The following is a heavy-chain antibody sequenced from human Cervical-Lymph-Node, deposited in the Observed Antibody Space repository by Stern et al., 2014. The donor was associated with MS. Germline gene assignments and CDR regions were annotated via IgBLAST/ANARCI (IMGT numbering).Heavy chain of an antibody. V-gene: IGHV3-7*01. CDR3: ARDLSGSY. CDR1: GFTFSRHW. D-gene: IGHD1-26*01. J-gene: IGHJ4*02. Sequence: EVQLEESGGGLVQPGGSLRLSCAASGFTFSRHWMSWVRQAPGKGLEWVANIKQDGSEKYYVDSVKGRFTISRDNAKNSLYLQMNSLRAEDTAVYYCARDLSGSYWGQGTLVTVSS. CDR2: IKQDGSEK.